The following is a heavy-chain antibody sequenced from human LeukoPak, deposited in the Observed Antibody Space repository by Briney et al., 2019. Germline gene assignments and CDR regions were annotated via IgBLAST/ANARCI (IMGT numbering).Heavy chain of an antibody. Sequence: ASVKVSCTASGYTFTSYAMNWVRQAPGQGLEWMGWINTNTGNPTYAQGFTGRFVFSLDTSVSTAYLQISSLKAEDTAVYYCARVPFQNPCSGGSCYRFDYWGQGTLVTVSS. CDR2: INTNTGNP. J-gene: IGHJ4*02. D-gene: IGHD2-15*01. CDR1: GYTFTSYA. CDR3: ARVPFQNPCSGGSCYRFDY. V-gene: IGHV7-4-1*02.